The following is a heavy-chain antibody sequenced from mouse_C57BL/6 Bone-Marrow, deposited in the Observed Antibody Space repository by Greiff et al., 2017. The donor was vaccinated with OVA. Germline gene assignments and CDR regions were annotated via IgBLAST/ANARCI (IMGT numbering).Heavy chain of an antibody. CDR1: GYTFTSYW. J-gene: IGHJ2*01. Sequence: VQLQQSGAELVKPGASVKLSCKASGYTFTSYWMHWVKQRPGQGLEWIGMIHPHSVRPNSNEKFKSKATLTVDKSSSTAYMQLSSLTSEDSAVYYCARPAPITTVVATDYFDYWGQGTTLTVSS. D-gene: IGHD1-1*01. V-gene: IGHV1-64*01. CDR3: ARPAPITTVVATDYFDY. CDR2: IHPHSVRP.